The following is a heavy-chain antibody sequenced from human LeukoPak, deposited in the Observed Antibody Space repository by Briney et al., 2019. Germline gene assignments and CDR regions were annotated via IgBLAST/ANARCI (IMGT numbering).Heavy chain of an antibody. CDR2: IYPGDSDT. Sequence: GESPKISCKGSGYSFTSYWIGWVRQMPGKGLEWMGIIYPGDSDTRYSPSFQGQVTISADKSISTAYLQWSSLKASDTAMYYCARGDYDILTGYPTHDYWGQGTLVTVSS. V-gene: IGHV5-51*01. J-gene: IGHJ4*02. D-gene: IGHD3-9*01. CDR3: ARGDYDILTGYPTHDY. CDR1: GYSFTSYW.